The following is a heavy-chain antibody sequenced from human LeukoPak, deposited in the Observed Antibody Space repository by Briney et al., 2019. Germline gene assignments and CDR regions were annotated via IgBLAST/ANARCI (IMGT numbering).Heavy chain of an antibody. CDR3: ARGDTAMVTGWFDP. J-gene: IGHJ5*02. D-gene: IGHD5-18*01. Sequence: PSETLSLTCTVPGGSISSSSYYWGWIRQPPGKGLEWIGSIYYSGSTYYNPSLKSRVTISVDTSKNQFSLKLSSVTAADTAVYYCARGDTAMVTGWFDPWGQGTLVTVSS. V-gene: IGHV4-39*01. CDR1: GGSISSSSYY. CDR2: IYYSGST.